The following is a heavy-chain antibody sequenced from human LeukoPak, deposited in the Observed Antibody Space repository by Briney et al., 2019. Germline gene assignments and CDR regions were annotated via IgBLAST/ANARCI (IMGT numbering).Heavy chain of an antibody. CDR1: GGSISSSSYY. D-gene: IGHD6-19*01. CDR3: ARDRFGWPPTGDDAFDI. J-gene: IGHJ3*02. Sequence: SGTLSLTCTVSGGSISSSSYYWGWIRQPPGKGLEWIGSIYYSGSTYYNPSLKSRVTISVDTSKNHLSLKLSSVTAADTAVYYCARDRFGWPPTGDDAFDIWGQGTMVTVSS. V-gene: IGHV4-39*02. CDR2: IYYSGST.